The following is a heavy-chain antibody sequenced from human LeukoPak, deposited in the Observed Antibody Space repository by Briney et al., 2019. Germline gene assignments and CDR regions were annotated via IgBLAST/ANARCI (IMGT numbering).Heavy chain of an antibody. CDR1: GGTFSGYA. V-gene: IGHV1-69*05. CDR3: ARDEYYYDSSGYSPATLVY. D-gene: IGHD3-22*01. CDR2: IIPIFGTA. J-gene: IGHJ4*02. Sequence: SSVKVSCKASGGTFSGYAISWVRQAPGQGLEWMGRIIPIFGTANYAQKFQGRVTITTDESTSTAYMELSSLRSEDTAVYYCARDEYYYDSSGYSPATLVYWGQGTLVTVSS.